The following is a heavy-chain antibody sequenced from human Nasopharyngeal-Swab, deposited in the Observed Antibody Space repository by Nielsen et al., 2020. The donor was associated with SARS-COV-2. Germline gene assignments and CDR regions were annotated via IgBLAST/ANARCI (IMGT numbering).Heavy chain of an antibody. CDR1: GGSISSSSYY. CDR3: ARLPGSSSLLGYYYHYYMDV. Sequence: SETLSLTCTVSGGSISSSSYYWGWIRQPPGKGLEWIGSIYYSGSTYYNPSLKSRVTISVDTSKNQFSLKLSSVTAADTAVYYCARLPGSSSLLGYYYHYYMDVWGKGTTVTVSS. D-gene: IGHD6-6*01. CDR2: IYYSGST. V-gene: IGHV4-39*01. J-gene: IGHJ6*03.